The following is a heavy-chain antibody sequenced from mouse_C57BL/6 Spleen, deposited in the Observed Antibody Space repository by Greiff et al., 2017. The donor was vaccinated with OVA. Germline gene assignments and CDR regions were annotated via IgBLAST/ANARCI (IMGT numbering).Heavy chain of an antibody. CDR2: ISYDGSN. CDR1: GYSITSGYY. J-gene: IGHJ3*01. D-gene: IGHD2-1*01. V-gene: IGHV3-6*01. CDR3: ARDGNYVGFAY. Sequence: DVKLVESGPGLVKPSQSLSLTCSVTGYSITSGYYWNWIRQFPGNKLEWMGYISYDGSNNYNPSLKNRISITRDTSKNQFFLKLNSVTTEDTATYYCARDGNYVGFAYWGQGTLVTVSA.